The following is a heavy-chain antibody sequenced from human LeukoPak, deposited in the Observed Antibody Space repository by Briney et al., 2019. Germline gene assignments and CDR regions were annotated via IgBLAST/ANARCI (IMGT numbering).Heavy chain of an antibody. D-gene: IGHD2-15*01. CDR1: GGSISSYY. CDR2: IYYSGST. Sequence: PSETLSLTCTVSGGSISSYYWSWVRQPPGRGLEWIGYIYYSGSTNYNPSLKSRVTISVDTSKNQFSLKLSSVTAADTAVYYCAREVQYQYCSGGSCYDDAFDIWGQGTMVTVSS. J-gene: IGHJ3*02. CDR3: AREVQYQYCSGGSCYDDAFDI. V-gene: IGHV4-59*01.